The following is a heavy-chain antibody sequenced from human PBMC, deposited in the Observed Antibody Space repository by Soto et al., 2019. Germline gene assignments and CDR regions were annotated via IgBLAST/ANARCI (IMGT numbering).Heavy chain of an antibody. CDR2: IYGGGST. D-gene: IGHD6-19*01. CDR1: GFTVSSNY. V-gene: IGHV3-66*01. Sequence: EVQLVESGGGLVQPGGSLRLSCAASGFTVSSNYMSWVRQAPGKGLEWVSVIYGGGSTYYADSVKGRFTISRDNSKNTLYLQMNSLRAEDTAVYYCARDGYSSGWYYYFQHWGQGTLVTVSS. J-gene: IGHJ1*01. CDR3: ARDGYSSGWYYYFQH.